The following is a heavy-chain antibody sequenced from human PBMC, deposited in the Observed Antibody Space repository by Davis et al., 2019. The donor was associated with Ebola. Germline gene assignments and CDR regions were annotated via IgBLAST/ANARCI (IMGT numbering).Heavy chain of an antibody. Sequence: GESLKISCAASGFTFNKYEMNWVRQAPGKGLEWISYISDSGSTTYYTDSVKGRFTISRDNSKNTLYLQMNSLRAEDTAVYYCARLLNYYGSGSYGYFDYWGQGTLVTVSS. CDR2: ISDSGSTT. J-gene: IGHJ4*02. V-gene: IGHV3-48*03. CDR1: GFTFNKYE. D-gene: IGHD3-10*01. CDR3: ARLLNYYGSGSYGYFDY.